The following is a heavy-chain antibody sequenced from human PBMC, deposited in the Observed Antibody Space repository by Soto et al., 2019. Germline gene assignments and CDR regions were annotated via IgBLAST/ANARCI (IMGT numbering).Heavy chain of an antibody. CDR1: GGTFSTYV. D-gene: IGHD2-15*01. CDR2: IIPVFATT. J-gene: IGHJ6*02. CDR3: ARGRIAEAATDFYYYGMDV. V-gene: IGHV1-69*12. Sequence: QVQLVQSGAEVKKPGSSVKVSCKASGGTFSTYVISWVRQAPGQGLEWMGGIIPVFATTNYAQKFQGRVIITANESTRTGYMELNSLRSEDTAVYYCARGRIAEAATDFYYYGMDVWGQGTSVTVSS.